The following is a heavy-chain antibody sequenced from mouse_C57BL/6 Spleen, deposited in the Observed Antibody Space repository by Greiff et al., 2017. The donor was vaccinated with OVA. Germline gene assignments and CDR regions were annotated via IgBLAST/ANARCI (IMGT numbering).Heavy chain of an antibody. CDR3: ARENDGFFAY. J-gene: IGHJ3*01. V-gene: IGHV5-15*01. D-gene: IGHD2-3*01. CDR2: ISNLAYSI. CDR1: GFTFSDYG. Sequence: EVMLVESGGGLVQPGGSLKLSCAASGFTFSDYGMAWVRQAPWKGPEWVAFISNLAYSIYYADTVTGRFTISRENAKNTLYLEMSSLRSEDTAMYYCARENDGFFAYWGQGTLVTVSA.